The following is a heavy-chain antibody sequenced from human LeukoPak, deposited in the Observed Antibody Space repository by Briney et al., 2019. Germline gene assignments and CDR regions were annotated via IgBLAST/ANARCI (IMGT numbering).Heavy chain of an antibody. Sequence: GGSLRLSCADSESILSTYAVNWVRQAPGRGLEWVSSISPSGSAIFYAGSVKGRFTISRDSAKNSLYLQMNSLRAEDTAVYYCARLIMVRGVDYWGQGTLVTVSS. J-gene: IGHJ4*02. V-gene: IGHV3-21*01. CDR2: ISPSGSAI. CDR1: ESILSTYA. CDR3: ARLIMVRGVDY. D-gene: IGHD3-10*01.